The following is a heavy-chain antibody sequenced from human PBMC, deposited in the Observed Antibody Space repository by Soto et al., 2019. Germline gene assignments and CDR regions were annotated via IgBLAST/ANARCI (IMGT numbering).Heavy chain of an antibody. CDR1: GFTFDDYA. D-gene: IGHD6-13*01. V-gene: IGHV3-9*01. J-gene: IGHJ4*02. CDR2: ISWNSGSI. CDR3: AKSLRRIAAAGFDY. Sequence: SLKISCAASGFTFDDYAMHWVRQAPGKGLEWVSGISWNSGSIGYADSVKGRFTISRDNAKNSLYLQMNSLRAEDTALYYCAKSLRRIAAAGFDYWGQGTLVTVSS.